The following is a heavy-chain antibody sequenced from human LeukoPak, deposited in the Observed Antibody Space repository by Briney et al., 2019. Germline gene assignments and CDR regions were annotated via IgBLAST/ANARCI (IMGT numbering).Heavy chain of an antibody. V-gene: IGHV4-61*02. CDR2: IYTSGST. J-gene: IGHJ4*02. CDR1: GGSISSGSYY. D-gene: IGHD3-10*01. Sequence: QPSETLPLTCTVSGGSISSGSYYWSWIRQPAGKGLEWIGRIYTSGSTNYNPSLKSRVTISVDTSKNQFSLKLSSVTAADTAVYYCARVYGSGTLFDYWGQGTLVTVSS. CDR3: ARVYGSGTLFDY.